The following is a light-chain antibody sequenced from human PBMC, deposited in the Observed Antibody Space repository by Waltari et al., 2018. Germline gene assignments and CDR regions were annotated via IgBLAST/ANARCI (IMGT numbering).Light chain of an antibody. Sequence: DIVMTQSPLSLPVTPGEPASISCRSSQSLLHSNGYNYLDWYLQKPGQSPQLLIYLGSNRAAGVPDRFSGSGSGTDFTLKISRVEAEDVGVYYCQHHNNWPPRWTFGQGTKVEIK. CDR2: LGS. CDR1: QSLLHSNGYNY. V-gene: IGKV2-28*01. CDR3: QHHNNWPPRWT. J-gene: IGKJ1*01.